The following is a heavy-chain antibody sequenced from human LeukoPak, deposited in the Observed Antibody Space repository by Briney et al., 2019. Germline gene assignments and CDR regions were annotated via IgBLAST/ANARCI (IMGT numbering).Heavy chain of an antibody. CDR3: ARDCGGDCYYYYYGMDV. J-gene: IGHJ6*02. CDR1: GGSISSYY. Sequence: SETLSLTCTVSGGSISSYYWSWIRQPAGKGLEWIGRIYTSGSTNYNPSLKSRVTMSVDTSKIQFSLKLSSVTAADTAVYYCARDCGGDCYYYYYGMDVWGQGTTVTVSS. D-gene: IGHD2-21*02. V-gene: IGHV4-4*07. CDR2: IYTSGST.